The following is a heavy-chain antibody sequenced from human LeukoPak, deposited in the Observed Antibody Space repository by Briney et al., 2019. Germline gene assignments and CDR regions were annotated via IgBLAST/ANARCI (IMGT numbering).Heavy chain of an antibody. J-gene: IGHJ4*02. Sequence: ASVKVSCKASGYTFTGYFMHWVRQAPGQGLEWMGWINADSGDTNYAQKFQGRVTMTRDTSISTAYMELSRLRSDDTAVYYCARDLMGATNYWGQGTLVTVSS. V-gene: IGHV1-2*02. CDR2: INADSGDT. CDR3: ARDLMGATNY. CDR1: GYTFTGYF. D-gene: IGHD1-26*01.